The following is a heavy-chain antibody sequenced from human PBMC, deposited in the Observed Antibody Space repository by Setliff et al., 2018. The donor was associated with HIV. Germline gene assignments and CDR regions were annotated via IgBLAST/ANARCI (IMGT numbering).Heavy chain of an antibody. CDR3: ARPLPIGGYCSSTSCQGAFDF. V-gene: IGHV1-18*01. D-gene: IGHD2-2*01. J-gene: IGHJ3*01. CDR2: MNPNSGNT. CDR1: GYTFTSED. Sequence: ASVKVSCKASGYTFTSEDINWVRQASGQGLEWMGWMNPNSGNTDSAQKLQGRVTMTTDTSTNTAYMELRSLRSDDTAVYYCARPLPIGGYCSSTSCQGAFDFWGQGTMVTVSS.